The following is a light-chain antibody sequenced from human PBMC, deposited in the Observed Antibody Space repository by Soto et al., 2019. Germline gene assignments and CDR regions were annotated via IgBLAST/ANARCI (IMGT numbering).Light chain of an antibody. CDR3: QQYNNWPPE. V-gene: IGKV1-5*01. CDR2: AAS. Sequence: DVRMTQSPATLSAYVGDRVTIHCRASQSISSWLAWYQQKPGKAPKLLIYAASSLQSGVPSRFSGSGSGTAFTLTISSLQSEDFAVYYCQQYNNWPPEFGQGTKVDI. J-gene: IGKJ1*01. CDR1: QSISSW.